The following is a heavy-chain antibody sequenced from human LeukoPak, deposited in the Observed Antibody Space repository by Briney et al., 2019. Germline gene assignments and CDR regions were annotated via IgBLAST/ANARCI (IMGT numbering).Heavy chain of an antibody. J-gene: IGHJ4*02. CDR3: AKDLLYSNYEFDY. V-gene: IGHV3-30*18. Sequence: GGSLRLSCAASGFTFSSYGTHWVRQAPGKGLEWVAVISYDGSNKYYADSVKGRFTISRDNSKNTLYLQMNSLRAEDTAVYYCAKDLLYSNYEFDYWGQGTLVTVSS. D-gene: IGHD4-11*01. CDR1: GFTFSSYG. CDR2: ISYDGSNK.